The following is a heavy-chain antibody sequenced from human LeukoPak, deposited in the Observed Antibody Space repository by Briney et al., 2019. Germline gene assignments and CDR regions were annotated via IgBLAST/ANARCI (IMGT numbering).Heavy chain of an antibody. CDR3: ARAHQGYCSGGSCYATYYYYMDV. CDR2: ISAYNGNT. J-gene: IGHJ6*03. D-gene: IGHD2-15*01. V-gene: IGHV1-18*04. CDR1: GYTFTGYY. Sequence: ASVKVSCKASGYTFTGYYMHWVRQAPGQGLEWMGWISAYNGNTNYAQKLQGRVTMTTDTSTSTAYMELRSLRSDDTAVYYCARAHQGYCSGGSCYATYYYYMDVWGKGTTVTVSS.